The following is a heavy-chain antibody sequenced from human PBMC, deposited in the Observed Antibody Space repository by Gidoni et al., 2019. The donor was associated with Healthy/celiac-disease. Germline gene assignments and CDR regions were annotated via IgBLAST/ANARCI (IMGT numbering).Heavy chain of an antibody. Sequence: QVQLQESGPGLVKPSETLSLTCTVSGGSISSYYWSWIRQPPGKGLEWIGYIYYSGSTNYTPSLKSRVTISVDTSKNQFSLKLSSVTAADTAVYYCARGGYSYGYWGFDYWGQGTLVTVSS. CDR2: IYYSGST. J-gene: IGHJ4*02. V-gene: IGHV4-59*01. CDR3: ARGGYSYGYWGFDY. CDR1: GGSISSYY. D-gene: IGHD5-18*01.